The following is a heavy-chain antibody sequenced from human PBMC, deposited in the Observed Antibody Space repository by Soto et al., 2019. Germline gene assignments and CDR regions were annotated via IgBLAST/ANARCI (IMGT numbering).Heavy chain of an antibody. CDR3: AKEYSGYDHFDY. CDR1: GFTFSSYD. V-gene: IGHV3-30*18. J-gene: IGHJ4*02. CDR2: ISYDGSNK. Sequence: ESGGGVVQPGRSLRLSCAASGFTFSSYDMHWVRQAPGKGLEWVAVISYDGSNKYYADSVKGRFTISRDNSKNTLYLQMNSLRAEDTAVYYCAKEYSGYDHFDYWGQGTLVTVSS. D-gene: IGHD5-12*01.